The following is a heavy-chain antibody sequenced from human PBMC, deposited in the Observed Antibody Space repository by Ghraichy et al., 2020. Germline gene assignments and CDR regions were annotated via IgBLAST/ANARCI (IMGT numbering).Heavy chain of an antibody. CDR2: IYYSGST. D-gene: IGHD3/OR15-3a*01. Sequence: ESLNISCTVSGGSISSSSYYWGWIRQPPGKGLEWIGSIYYSGSTFYKPSLKSRVTISVDTSKNQFSLKLSSVTAADTAVYYWARFDFWTMYYFDYWGQGTLVTVSS. J-gene: IGHJ4*02. CDR1: GGSISSSSYY. CDR3: ARFDFWTMYYFDY. V-gene: IGHV4-39*01.